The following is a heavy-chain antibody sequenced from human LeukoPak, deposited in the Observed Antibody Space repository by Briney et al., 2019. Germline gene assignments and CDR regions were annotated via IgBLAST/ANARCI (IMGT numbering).Heavy chain of an antibody. V-gene: IGHV4-31*03. CDR3: ARDCIRHDSSGYYYYYGMDV. CDR1: GGSISSGGYY. D-gene: IGHD3-22*01. Sequence: PSETLSLTCTVSGGSISSGGYYWSWIRQHPGKGLEWIGYIHYSGSTYYNPSLKSRVTISVDTSKNQFSLKLSSVTAAATAVYYCARDCIRHDSSGYYYYYGMDVWGQGTTVTVSS. CDR2: IHYSGST. J-gene: IGHJ6*02.